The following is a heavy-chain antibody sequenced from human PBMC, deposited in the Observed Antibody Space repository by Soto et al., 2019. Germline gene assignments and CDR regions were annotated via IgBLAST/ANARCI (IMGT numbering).Heavy chain of an antibody. D-gene: IGHD2-2*01. Sequence: SETLSLTCAVYGGSFSGYDWSWIRQPPGKGLEWIGEINHSGSTNYNPSLKSRVTISVDTSKNQFSLKLSSVTAADTAVYYCARGPIVPAATVYDYWGQGTLVTVSS. V-gene: IGHV4-34*01. J-gene: IGHJ4*02. CDR3: ARGPIVPAATVYDY. CDR2: INHSGST. CDR1: GGSFSGYD.